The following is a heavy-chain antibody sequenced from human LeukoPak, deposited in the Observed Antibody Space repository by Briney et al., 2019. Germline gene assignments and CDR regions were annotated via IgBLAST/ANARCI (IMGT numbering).Heavy chain of an antibody. CDR3: AKEAYSSAWYVDY. V-gene: IGHV3-30*02. CDR2: IRYDGTNK. D-gene: IGHD6-19*01. J-gene: IGHJ4*02. Sequence: PGGFLRLSCAASGFTFSSFGMHWVRQAPGKGLEWVAFIRYDGTNKYHADSVKGRFTISRDNSKNTLYLQMNSLRAEDTAVYYCAKEAYSSAWYVDYWGQGTLVTVSS. CDR1: GFTFSSFG.